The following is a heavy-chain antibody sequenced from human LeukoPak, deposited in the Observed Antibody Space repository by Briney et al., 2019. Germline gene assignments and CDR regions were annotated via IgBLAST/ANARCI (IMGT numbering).Heavy chain of an antibody. CDR3: AGRYSSSWYVAWGHDAFDI. Sequence: GGSLRLSCAASGFTFSSYGMTWVRQAPGKGLEWVSTISGSGGTTYYADSVKGRFTISRDNAKNSLYLQMNSLRAEDTAVYYCAGRYSSSWYVAWGHDAFDIWGQGTMVTVSS. CDR1: GFTFSSYG. D-gene: IGHD6-13*01. V-gene: IGHV3-21*01. J-gene: IGHJ3*02. CDR2: ISGSGGTT.